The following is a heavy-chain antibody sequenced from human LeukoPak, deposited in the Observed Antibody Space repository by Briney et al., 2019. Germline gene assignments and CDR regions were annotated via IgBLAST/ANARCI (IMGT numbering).Heavy chain of an antibody. CDR1: GFKFSSYG. CDR3: ARDTRLAFDY. D-gene: IGHD2-2*01. J-gene: IGHJ4*02. V-gene: IGHV3-30*03. Sequence: GRSLRLSCAASGFKFSSYGMHWVRQAPGKGLEWVSHISHDENYKYYADSVKGRFTISRDNSKNTLFLQVNSLRAEDTAVYYCARDTRLAFDYWGQGTLVTVSS. CDR2: ISHDENYK.